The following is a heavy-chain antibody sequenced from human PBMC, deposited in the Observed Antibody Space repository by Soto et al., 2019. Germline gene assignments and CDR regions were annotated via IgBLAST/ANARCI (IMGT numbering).Heavy chain of an antibody. V-gene: IGHV2-5*01. CDR2: IYWNDDK. CDR3: AHSLYYYNLPGGMDV. J-gene: IGHJ6*02. CDR1: GFSLSTSGVG. D-gene: IGHD3-10*01. Sequence: QITLKESGPTLVKPTQSLTLTCTFSGFSLSTSGVGVGWMRQHPGKALEWLALIYWNDDKRYSPSLKSRLTITKDTTKNQVVLTMTNMDPVDTATYYCAHSLYYYNLPGGMDVWSQGTTVTVSS.